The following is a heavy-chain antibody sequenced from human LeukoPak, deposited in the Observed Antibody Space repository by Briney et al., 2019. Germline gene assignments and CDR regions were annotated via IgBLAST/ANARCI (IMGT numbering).Heavy chain of an antibody. CDR2: INPSGGST. D-gene: IGHD3-10*01. V-gene: IGHV1-46*01. Sequence: ASVKVSCKASGYTFTNFGISWVRQAPRQGLEWMGIINPSGGSTSYAQKFQGRVTMTRDMSTSTVYMELSSLRSEDTAVYYCARDWLGLNWFDPWGQGTLVTVSS. J-gene: IGHJ5*02. CDR3: ARDWLGLNWFDP. CDR1: GYTFTNFG.